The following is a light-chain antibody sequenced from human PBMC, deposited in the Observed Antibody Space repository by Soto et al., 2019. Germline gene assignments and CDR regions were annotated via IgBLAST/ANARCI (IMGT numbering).Light chain of an antibody. J-gene: IGLJ3*02. V-gene: IGLV1-44*01. CDR2: SNN. CDR3: AAWDDTLNGWV. Sequence: QSVLTQPPSASGTPGQGVTISCSGSSSTIGSNIVIWYQQLPGTAPKLLIYSNNQRPSGVPDRFSGSKSDTSASLAISGLQSEDEADYYCAAWDDTLNGWVFGGGTKLTVL. CDR1: SSTIGSNI.